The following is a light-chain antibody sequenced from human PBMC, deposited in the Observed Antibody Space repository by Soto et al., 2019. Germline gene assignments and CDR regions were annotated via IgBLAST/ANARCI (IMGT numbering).Light chain of an antibody. V-gene: IGLV8-61*01. J-gene: IGLJ3*02. CDR2: NTN. Sequence: QAVVTQEPSFSVSPGGTVTLTCGLKSGSVSTSHSPSWYQQTPGQTPRTLIYNTNTRSSGVSDRFSGSILGNKAALTITGAQADDESDYYCVLYMGSGISVFGGGTKLTVL. CDR1: SGSVSTSHS. CDR3: VLYMGSGISV.